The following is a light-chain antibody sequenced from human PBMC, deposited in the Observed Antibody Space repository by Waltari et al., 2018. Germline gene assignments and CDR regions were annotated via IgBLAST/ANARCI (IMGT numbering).Light chain of an antibody. CDR2: VAH. V-gene: IGLV2-8*01. CDR1: TSTLVGFNF. Sequence: QLALPHPPSSLGLLGRPSTTPSLEPTSTLVGFNFSPCYHHPPAKPPKPIFNVAHMRPSGVPNRFSGSKAGNTASLTISGLQAEDEAEYYCSSYAGSNNWVFGGGTKLTVL. J-gene: IGLJ3*02. CDR3: SSYAGSNNWV.